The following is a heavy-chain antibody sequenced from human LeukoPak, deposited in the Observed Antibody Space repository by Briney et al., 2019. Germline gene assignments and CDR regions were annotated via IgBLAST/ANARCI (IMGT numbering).Heavy chain of an antibody. J-gene: IGHJ6*02. V-gene: IGHV1-69*04. CDR1: GGTFSSYT. D-gene: IGHD3-10*01. CDR2: IIPILGIA. CDR3: AREYGSGSYYYYYGMTS. Sequence: SVKVSCKASGGTFSSYTISWVRQAPGQGLEWMGRIIPILGIANYAQKFQGRVTITADKSTSTAYMELSSLRSEDTAVYYCAREYGSGSYYYYYGMTSGAKGPRSPSP.